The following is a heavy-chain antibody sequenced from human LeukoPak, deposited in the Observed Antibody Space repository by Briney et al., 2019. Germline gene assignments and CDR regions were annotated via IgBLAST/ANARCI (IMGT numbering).Heavy chain of an antibody. J-gene: IGHJ5*02. CDR1: GGSISSYY. V-gene: IGHV4-59*01. D-gene: IGHD7-27*01. CDR2: IYYSGST. CDR3: ARDGDPGNWFDP. Sequence: SETLSLTCTVSGGSISSYYWSWIQQPPGKGLEWIGYIYYSGSTNYNPSLKSRVTISVDTSKNQFSLKLSSVTAADTAVYYCARDGDPGNWFDPWGQGTLVTVSS.